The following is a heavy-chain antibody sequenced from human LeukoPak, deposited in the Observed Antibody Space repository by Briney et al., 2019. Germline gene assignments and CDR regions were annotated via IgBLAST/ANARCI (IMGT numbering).Heavy chain of an antibody. CDR1: GFTFNTYW. J-gene: IGHJ4*02. Sequence: GGSLRLSCVGSGFTFNTYWMTCVSQTTGRGLECVANINTDGRETEYVDSVKGRFTVSRDNAQNSLYLQMDNLRVEDTAVYYCARDDHTSFYDSWGRGTLVTVSS. D-gene: IGHD3-16*01. CDR2: INTDGRET. CDR3: ARDDHTSFYDS. V-gene: IGHV3-7*01.